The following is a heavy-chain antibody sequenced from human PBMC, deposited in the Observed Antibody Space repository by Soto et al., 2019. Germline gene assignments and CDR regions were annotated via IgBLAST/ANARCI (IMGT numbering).Heavy chain of an antibody. V-gene: IGHV3-23*01. J-gene: IGHJ4*02. CDR3: AKDRKLYCETTFDY. Sequence: EVQLLESGGGLVQPGGSLRLSCVASGFTFSSYAMSWVRQAPGKGLEWVSSISGSGGTTYYADSVKGRFTISRDASKNTLYLQMNSLRAEDTAVYYCAKDRKLYCETTFDYWGQGTLVIVSS. CDR1: GFTFSSYA. D-gene: IGHD3-22*01. CDR2: ISGSGGTT.